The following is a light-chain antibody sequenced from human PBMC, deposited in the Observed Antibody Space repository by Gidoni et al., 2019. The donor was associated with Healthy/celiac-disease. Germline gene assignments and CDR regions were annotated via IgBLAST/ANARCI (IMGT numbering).Light chain of an antibody. CDR3: QQYGSYSWT. CDR1: LRVSSSY. V-gene: IGKV3-20*01. CDR2: GAS. J-gene: IGKJ1*01. Sequence: DILFPHSPCPLSLSPGSRSPLSCRASLRVSSSYLAWYQQKPGQAPRLLIYGASSRATGIPERFSGSGSGTDFTLTISRLEPEDFAVYYCQQYGSYSWTFGQGTKVEIK.